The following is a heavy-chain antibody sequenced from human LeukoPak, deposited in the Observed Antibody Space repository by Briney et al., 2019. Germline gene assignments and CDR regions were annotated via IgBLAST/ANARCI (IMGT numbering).Heavy chain of an antibody. CDR2: ISSSSSYI. V-gene: IGHV3-21*01. CDR3: GILPPGY. J-gene: IGHJ4*02. Sequence: GGSLRLSCAASGFTFSSYSMNWVRQAPGKGLEWVSSISSSSSYIYDADSVKGRFTISRDNAKNSLYLQMNSLRAEDTAVYYCGILPPGYWGQGTQVTVS. CDR1: GFTFSSYS. D-gene: IGHD2-8*02.